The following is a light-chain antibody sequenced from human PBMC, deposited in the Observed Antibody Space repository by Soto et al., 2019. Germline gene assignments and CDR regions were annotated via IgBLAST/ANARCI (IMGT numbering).Light chain of an antibody. CDR1: QSVSNNY. V-gene: IGKV3-20*01. CDR3: QQYGSSGT. CDR2: GAS. Sequence: EIVLMQSPGTLSLSPGERATLSCRASQSVSNNYLAWYQQKPGQAPMLLIYGASNRATGIPDRFSGSGSGTYFPLTISRLEPEDFAVYYCQQYGSSGTFGQGTKVEIK. J-gene: IGKJ1*01.